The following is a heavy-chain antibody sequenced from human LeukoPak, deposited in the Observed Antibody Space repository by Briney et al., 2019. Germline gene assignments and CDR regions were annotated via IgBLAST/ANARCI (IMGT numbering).Heavy chain of an antibody. D-gene: IGHD3-10*01. CDR1: GGSISTYY. CDR3: ARVGRASGSLGYGMDV. V-gene: IGHV4-59*01. Sequence: LETLSLTCTVSGGSISTYYWSWIRQPPGKGLEWIGNIYYTGSTIYNPSLESRVTMSVDTSENQLFLNLTSVTAADTAVYYCARVGRASGSLGYGMDVWGLGTTVTVSS. J-gene: IGHJ6*02. CDR2: IYYTGST.